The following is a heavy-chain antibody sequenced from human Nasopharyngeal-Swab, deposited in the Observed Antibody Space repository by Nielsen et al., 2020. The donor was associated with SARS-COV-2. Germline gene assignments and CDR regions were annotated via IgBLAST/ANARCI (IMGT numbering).Heavy chain of an antibody. CDR2: IIWNGDSR. CDR1: GFTFDDHA. D-gene: IGHD4-23*01. J-gene: IGHJ3*02. CDR3: AKDKGRGISPVEGSLDI. Sequence: CAASGFTFDDHAMHWVRQAPGKGLEWVSGIIWNGDSRGYADSVKGRFTISRDSTKKSLYLQMNSLRPDDTALYYCAKDKGRGISPVEGSLDIWGQGTMVTVSS. V-gene: IGHV3-9*01.